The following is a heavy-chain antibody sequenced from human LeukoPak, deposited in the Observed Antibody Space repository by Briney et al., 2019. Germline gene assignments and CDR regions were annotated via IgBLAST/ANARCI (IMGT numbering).Heavy chain of an antibody. Sequence: GASVKVSCRVSGYRLADVYTHWVRQAPGPGLEWMGGLDPGHGEKLYAQKFQGRVSMTEDTSTDTAFMELSSLRSEDTAIYYCATYYGGDTAFDYWGQGTLVTVSS. CDR2: LDPGHGEK. CDR1: GYRLADVY. V-gene: IGHV1-24*01. J-gene: IGHJ4*02. CDR3: ATYYGGDTAFDY. D-gene: IGHD3-22*01.